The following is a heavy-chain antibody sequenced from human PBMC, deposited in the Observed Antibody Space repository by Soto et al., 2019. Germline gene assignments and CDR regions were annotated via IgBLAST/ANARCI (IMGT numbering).Heavy chain of an antibody. CDR2: ISGSGGST. CDR1: GFTFSSYA. V-gene: IGHV3-23*01. J-gene: IGHJ6*02. Sequence: EVQLLESGGGLVQPGVSLRLSCAASGFTFSSYAMSWVRQAPGKGLEWVSAISGSGGSTYYAASGKGRFTISRDTSKNTLYLQMNSLRAADTAVYYCAKDACRSTSGYVPYYYYYYGMDVWGQGTTVTVSS. D-gene: IGHD2-2*01. CDR3: AKDACRSTSGYVPYYYYYYGMDV.